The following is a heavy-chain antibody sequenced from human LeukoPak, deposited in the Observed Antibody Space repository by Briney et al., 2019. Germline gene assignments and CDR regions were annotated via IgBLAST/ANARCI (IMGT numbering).Heavy chain of an antibody. D-gene: IGHD3-22*01. CDR2: ISYDGSNK. V-gene: IGHV3-30*18. CDR3: AKDAYYYDTQNPHFDY. CDR1: GFTFSSYA. Sequence: SGGSLRLSCAASGFTFSSYAMGWVRQAPGKGLEWVAVISYDGSNKYYADSVKGRFTISRDNSKNTLYLQMNSLRAEDTAVYYCAKDAYYYDTQNPHFDYWGQGTLVTVSS. J-gene: IGHJ4*02.